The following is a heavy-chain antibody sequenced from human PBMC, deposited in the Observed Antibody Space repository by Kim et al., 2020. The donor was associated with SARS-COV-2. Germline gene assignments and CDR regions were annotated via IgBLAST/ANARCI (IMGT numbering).Heavy chain of an antibody. J-gene: IGHJ4*02. CDR3: ARRRGGVGDILTGYSEYYFDY. V-gene: IGHV5-10-1*01. CDR1: GYSFTSYW. Sequence: GESLKISCKGSGYSFTSYWISWVRQMPGKGLEWMGRIDPSDSYTNYSPSFQGHVTISADKSISTAYLQWSSLKASDTAMYYCARRRGGVGDILTGYSEYYFDYWGQGTLVTVSS. D-gene: IGHD3-9*01. CDR2: IDPSDSYT.